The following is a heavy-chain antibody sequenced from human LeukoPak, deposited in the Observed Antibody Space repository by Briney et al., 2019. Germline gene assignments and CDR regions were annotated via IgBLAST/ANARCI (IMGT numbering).Heavy chain of an antibody. D-gene: IGHD6-13*01. J-gene: IGHJ5*02. Sequence: SVKVSCKASGGTFSSYAISWVRQAPGQGLGWMGRIIPILGIANYAQKFQGRVTITADKSTSTAYMELSSLRSEDTAVYYCASLGDIAAAGTFWFDPWGQGTLVTVSS. CDR1: GGTFSSYA. V-gene: IGHV1-69*04. CDR2: IIPILGIA. CDR3: ASLGDIAAAGTFWFDP.